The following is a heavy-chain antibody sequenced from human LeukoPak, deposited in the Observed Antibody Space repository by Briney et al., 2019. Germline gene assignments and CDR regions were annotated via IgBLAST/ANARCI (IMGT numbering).Heavy chain of an antibody. CDR2: IKQDGSEK. V-gene: IGHV3-7*03. D-gene: IGHD3-10*01. Sequence: GGSLRLSCAASGFTFSSYWMSWVRQAPGKGLEWVAYIKQDGSEKYYADSVKGRFTISRDNAKNSLYLQMDSLRAEDTAVYYCAKGGFGRPFDYWGQGTLVTVSS. J-gene: IGHJ4*02. CDR1: GFTFSSYW. CDR3: AKGGFGRPFDY.